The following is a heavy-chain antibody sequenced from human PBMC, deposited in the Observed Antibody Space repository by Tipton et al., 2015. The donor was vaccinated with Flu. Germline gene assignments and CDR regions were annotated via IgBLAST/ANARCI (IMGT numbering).Heavy chain of an antibody. Sequence: GLVKPSETLSLTCTVSGGSISSYYWNWIRQSPGKGLEWIGNIYHTGSTYHNPSLKSRVTISVDTSRNHLSLRLRSLTAADTAVYFCARRDFSNYVSDPKNWFDPWGQGTLVTVSS. D-gene: IGHD4-11*01. CDR3: ARRDFSNYVSDPKNWFDP. CDR1: GGSISSYY. J-gene: IGHJ5*02. CDR2: IYHTGST. V-gene: IGHV4-59*08.